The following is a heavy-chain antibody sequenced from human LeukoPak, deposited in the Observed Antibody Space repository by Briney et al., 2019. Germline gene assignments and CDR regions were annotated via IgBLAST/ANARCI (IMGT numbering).Heavy chain of an antibody. D-gene: IGHD5-12*01. CDR1: GLTLSDSA. J-gene: IGHJ4*02. CDR2: IKEDGSAK. V-gene: IGHV3-7*01. CDR3: VRDSPGYGAYDFD. Sequence: GGSLKLSCAASGLTLSDSAIHWVRQAPGKGLEWVANIKEDGSAKYYVDSVKGRFTISRDNAKNSLYLQMNNLSAEDTAVYYCVRDSPGYGAYDFDWGQGTLVTVSS.